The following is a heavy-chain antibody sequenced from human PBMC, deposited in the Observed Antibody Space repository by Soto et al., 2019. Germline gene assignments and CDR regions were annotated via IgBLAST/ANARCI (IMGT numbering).Heavy chain of an antibody. CDR2: ISYDGSNE. CDR3: ASHYDSSGYDY. J-gene: IGHJ4*02. Sequence: PGGSLRLSCAASGFTFSSYGMHWVRQAPGKGLEWVAVISYDGSNEYYADSVKGRFTISRDNSKNTLYLQMNSLRAEDTAVYYCASHYDSSGYDYWGQGTLVTVSS. V-gene: IGHV3-30*03. D-gene: IGHD3-22*01. CDR1: GFTFSSYG.